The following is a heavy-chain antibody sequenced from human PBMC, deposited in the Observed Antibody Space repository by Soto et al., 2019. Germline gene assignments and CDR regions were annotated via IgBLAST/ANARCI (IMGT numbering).Heavy chain of an antibody. V-gene: IGHV3-21*01. D-gene: IGHD3-22*01. CDR1: GFTFSSYS. J-gene: IGHJ3*02. CDR2: ISSSSSYI. Sequence: GGSLRLSCAASGFTFSSYSMNWVRQAPGKGLEWVSSISSSSSYIYYADSVKGRFTISRDNAKNSLYLQMNSLKAEDTAVYYCAREYYYDSSGHFGASAFDIWGQGTMVTVSS. CDR3: AREYYYDSSGHFGASAFDI.